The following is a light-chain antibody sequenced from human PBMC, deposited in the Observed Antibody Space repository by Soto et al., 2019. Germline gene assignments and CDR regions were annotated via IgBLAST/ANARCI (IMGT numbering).Light chain of an antibody. V-gene: IGLV2-14*01. J-gene: IGLJ2*01. Sequence: QSVLTQPASVSGSPGQSITISCTGTSSDVGGYNYVSWYQQHPGKAPKLMIYDVSNRPSGVSNRFSGSKSGNTASLTISGLPADDEADYFCSSYTSSSTLEFGGGTKLTVL. CDR1: SSDVGGYNY. CDR2: DVS. CDR3: SSYTSSSTLE.